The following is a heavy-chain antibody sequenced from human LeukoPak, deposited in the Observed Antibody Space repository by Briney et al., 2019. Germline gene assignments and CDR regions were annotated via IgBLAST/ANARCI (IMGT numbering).Heavy chain of an antibody. CDR3: AKDRAAGTMHYYYGMDI. CDR1: GFTFSSYA. V-gene: IGHV3-23*01. CDR2: ISGSGGST. D-gene: IGHD6-13*01. J-gene: IGHJ6*02. Sequence: GGSLRLSCAASGFTFSSYAMSWVRQAPGKGLEWVPAISGSGGSTYYADSVKGRFTISRDNSKNTLYLQMNSLRAEDTAVYYCAKDRAAGTMHYYYGMDIWGQGTTVTVSS.